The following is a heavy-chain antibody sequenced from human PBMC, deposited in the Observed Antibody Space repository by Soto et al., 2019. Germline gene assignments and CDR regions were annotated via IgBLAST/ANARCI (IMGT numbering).Heavy chain of an antibody. Sequence: SVKVSCKASGGTFSSYAISWVRQAPGQGLEWMGGIIPIFGTANYAQKFQGRVTITADESTSTAYMELSSLRSEDTAVYYCARGGAGIAAAGTFKVNGMDVWGPGTTVTVSS. CDR1: GGTFSSYA. CDR2: IIPIFGTA. D-gene: IGHD6-13*01. CDR3: ARGGAGIAAAGTFKVNGMDV. J-gene: IGHJ6*02. V-gene: IGHV1-69*13.